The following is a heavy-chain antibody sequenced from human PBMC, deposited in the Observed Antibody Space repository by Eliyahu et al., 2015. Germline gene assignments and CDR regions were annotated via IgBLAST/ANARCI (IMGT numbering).Heavy chain of an antibody. J-gene: IGHJ4*02. CDR3: ARPWGYSYGYYFDY. CDR2: INHSGST. Sequence: QVQLQQWGAGLLKPSETLSLTCAVYGGSFRVYYWSWIRQPPGKGLEWIGEINHSGSTNYNPSLKSRVTISVDTSKNQFSLKLSSVTAADTAVYYCARPWGYSYGYYFDYWGQGTLVTVSS. D-gene: IGHD5-18*01. CDR1: GGSFRVYY. V-gene: IGHV4-34*01.